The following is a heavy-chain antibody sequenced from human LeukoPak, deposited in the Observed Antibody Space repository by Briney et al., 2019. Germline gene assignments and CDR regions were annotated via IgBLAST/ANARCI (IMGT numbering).Heavy chain of an antibody. Sequence: GESLRLSCAVSGFSFSRSGMNWVRQGPGKGLEWVANLNPDGSQKSFVDSVMGRFPMSRDNAKNSLYLQMNSLRSEDTAVFYCAAWTDRGYNFWGQGTLVTVSS. CDR2: LNPDGSQK. D-gene: IGHD5-24*01. V-gene: IGHV3-7*01. J-gene: IGHJ4*02. CDR1: GFSFSRSG. CDR3: AAWTDRGYNF.